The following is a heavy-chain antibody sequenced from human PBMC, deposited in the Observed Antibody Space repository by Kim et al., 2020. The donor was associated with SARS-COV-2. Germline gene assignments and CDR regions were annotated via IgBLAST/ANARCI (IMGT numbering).Heavy chain of an antibody. J-gene: IGHJ4*02. V-gene: IGHV4-39*01. D-gene: IGHD5-18*01. Sequence: YNPSHKSGVTISVDTSKNQFSLKLSSVTAADTAVYYCARRPYSYGYFFDYWGQGTLVTVSS. CDR3: ARRPYSYGYFFDY.